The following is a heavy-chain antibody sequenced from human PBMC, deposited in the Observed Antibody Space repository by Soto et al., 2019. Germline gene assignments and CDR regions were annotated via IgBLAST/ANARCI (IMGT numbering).Heavy chain of an antibody. D-gene: IGHD4-17*01. CDR2: ISYDGSDE. J-gene: IGHJ4*02. CDR3: ARDQIPGDYGDQFDY. CDR1: GFTFSSHG. V-gene: IGHV3-30*03. Sequence: QVQLVESGGGVVQPGRSLRLSCAASGFTFSSHGMHWVRQAPGKGLEWVAVISYDGSDETYADSVKGRFTISRDNSKNTLYLQMNSLRPEDTAVYYCARDQIPGDYGDQFDYWGQGTLVTVSS.